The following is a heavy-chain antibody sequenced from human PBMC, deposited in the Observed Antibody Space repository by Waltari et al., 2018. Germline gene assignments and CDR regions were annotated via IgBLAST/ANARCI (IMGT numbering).Heavy chain of an antibody. CDR1: GFTFSSHA. V-gene: IGHV3-23*01. D-gene: IGHD3-9*01. CDR3: ARDWRRSLEYLDWLLFALDY. CDR2: ITGRGDSA. Sequence: ELQLLEAGGALVQPGGSLRLSCGASGFTFSSHAMSWVRQAPGKGVCWVSAITGRGDSAFYAESVKGRFTVSRDNSKNTLFLQMNNLRAEDTAVYYCARDWRRSLEYLDWLLFALDYWGQGTLVTVSA. J-gene: IGHJ4*02.